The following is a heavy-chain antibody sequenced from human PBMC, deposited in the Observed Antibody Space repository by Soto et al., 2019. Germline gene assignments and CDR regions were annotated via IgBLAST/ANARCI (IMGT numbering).Heavy chain of an antibody. CDR2: INPNSGDT. V-gene: IGHV1-2*04. J-gene: IGHJ6*02. D-gene: IGHD5-18*01. CDR3: ATTQRHYDYGMDV. Sequence: QVHLVQSGAEVKKPGASVKVSCKASGYPFTGYYMHWVRQAPGQGLEWMGWINPNSGDTSYAQKFQGWVAMTRDTSISTAYMELSRLSSDDTDVYYCATTQRHYDYGMDVWGQGTTVIVSS. CDR1: GYPFTGYY.